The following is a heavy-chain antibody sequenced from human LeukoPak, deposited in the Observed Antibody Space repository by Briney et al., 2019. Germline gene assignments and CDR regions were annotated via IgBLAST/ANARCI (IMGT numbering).Heavy chain of an antibody. D-gene: IGHD1-1*01. V-gene: IGHV3-7*01. CDR1: GFTFSSYW. Sequence: GGSLRLSCAASGFTFSSYWMSWVRQAPGKGLERVANIKQDGSEKYYVDSVKGRFTISRDNAKNSLYLQMNSLRAEDTAVYYCARDREGTTGNYYYYMDVWGKGTTVTVSS. CDR3: ARDREGTTGNYYYYMDV. CDR2: IKQDGSEK. J-gene: IGHJ6*03.